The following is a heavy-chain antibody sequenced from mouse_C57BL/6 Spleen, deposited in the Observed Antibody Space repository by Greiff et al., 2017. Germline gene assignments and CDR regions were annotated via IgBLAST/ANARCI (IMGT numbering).Heavy chain of an antibody. Sequence: EVTLVESGGGLVKPGGSLKLSCAASGFTFSSYAMSWVRQTPEKRLEWVATISDGGSYTYYPDNVKGRFTISRDNAKNNLYLQMSHLKSEDTAMYYCAREAIYDGYPDAMDYWGQGTSVTVSA. CDR2: ISDGGSYT. CDR1: GFTFSSYA. D-gene: IGHD2-3*01. J-gene: IGHJ4*01. V-gene: IGHV5-4*01. CDR3: AREAIYDGYPDAMDY.